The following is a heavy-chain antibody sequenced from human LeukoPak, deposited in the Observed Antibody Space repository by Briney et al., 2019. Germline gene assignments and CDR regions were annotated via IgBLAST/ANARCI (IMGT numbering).Heavy chain of an antibody. V-gene: IGHV3-21*04. J-gene: IGHJ4*02. CDR3: AKDISGDYGDYRDYFDY. D-gene: IGHD4-17*01. CDR2: ISSSSSYI. Sequence: PGGSLRLSCAASGFTFTNYWMNWVRQAPGKGLEWVSSISSSSSYIYYADSVKGRFTISRDNSKNTLYLQMNSLRAEDTAVYYCAKDISGDYGDYRDYFDYWGQGTLVTVSS. CDR1: GFTFTNYW.